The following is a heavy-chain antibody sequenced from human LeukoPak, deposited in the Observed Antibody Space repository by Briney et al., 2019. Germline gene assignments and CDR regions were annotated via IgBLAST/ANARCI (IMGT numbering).Heavy chain of an antibody. J-gene: IGHJ2*01. V-gene: IGHV4-59*01. Sequence: SETLSLTCTVSGXSITSYYGSWIRQPPGKGQEWIGYIYYSGSTNYNPSLKSRVTISVDTSRNQFSLKLSSVTAADTAVYYCARRGANSGSYSHFDLWGRGTLVTVSS. CDR3: ARRGANSGSYSHFDL. CDR2: IYYSGST. CDR1: GXSITSYY. D-gene: IGHD1-26*01.